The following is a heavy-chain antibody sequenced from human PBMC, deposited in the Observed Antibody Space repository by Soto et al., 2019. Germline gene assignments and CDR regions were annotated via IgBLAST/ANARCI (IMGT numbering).Heavy chain of an antibody. CDR2: ISYDGSNK. CDR3: AKDQYGDYRRDYYYYYGMDV. CDR1: GFTFSSYG. V-gene: IGHV3-30*18. J-gene: IGHJ6*02. D-gene: IGHD4-17*01. Sequence: GGSLRLSCAASGFTFSSYGMHWVRQAPGKGLEWVAVISYDGSNKYYADSVKGRFTISRDNSKNTLYLQMNSLRAEDTAVYYCAKDQYGDYRRDYYYYYGMDVWGQGTTVTVSS.